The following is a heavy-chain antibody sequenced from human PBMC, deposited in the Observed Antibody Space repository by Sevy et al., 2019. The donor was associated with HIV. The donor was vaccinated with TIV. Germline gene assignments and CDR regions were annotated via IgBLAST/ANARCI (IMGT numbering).Heavy chain of an antibody. CDR3: ARGAWGGIDY. CDR2: ISSSGSTI. Sequence: GESLKISCAASGFTFSTYEMNWVRQAPRKGLEWVSYISSSGSTIYYADSVKGRFTISRDSAKNSLYLQMNSLRAEDTDVYYCARGAWGGIDYWGQGTLVTVSS. CDR1: GFTFSTYE. D-gene: IGHD3-16*01. V-gene: IGHV3-48*03. J-gene: IGHJ4*02.